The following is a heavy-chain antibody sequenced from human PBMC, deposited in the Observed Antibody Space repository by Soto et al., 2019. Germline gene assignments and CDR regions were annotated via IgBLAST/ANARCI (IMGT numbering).Heavy chain of an antibody. Sequence: QVQLQESGPGLVKPSETLSLTCTVSGGSISSYYWSWIRQPPGKGLEWIGYIYYSGSTNYNPSLKSRVTISVDTSKNQFSLKLSSVTAADTAVYYCARLLGPDCDYIWGSYRYTGEFDYWGQGTLVTVSS. V-gene: IGHV4-59*08. CDR1: GGSISSYY. J-gene: IGHJ4*02. CDR2: IYYSGST. D-gene: IGHD3-16*02. CDR3: ARLLGPDCDYIWGSYRYTGEFDY.